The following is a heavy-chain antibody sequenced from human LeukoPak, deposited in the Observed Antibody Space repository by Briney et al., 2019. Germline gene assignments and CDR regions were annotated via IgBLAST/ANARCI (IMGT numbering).Heavy chain of an antibody. CDR3: AGGIDYDFWSGYPRRNYYYYYMDV. CDR2: INLNRGNK. V-gene: IGHV1-8*01. Sequence: ASVKVSCKASGYTFTSYDINWVRQATGQGLEWMGWINLNRGNKGIAQKFQGRVTMTRNTSISTAYMELSSLRSEDTAVYYCAGGIDYDFWSGYPRRNYYYYYMDVWGKGTTVTVSS. D-gene: IGHD3-3*01. CDR1: GYTFTSYD. J-gene: IGHJ6*03.